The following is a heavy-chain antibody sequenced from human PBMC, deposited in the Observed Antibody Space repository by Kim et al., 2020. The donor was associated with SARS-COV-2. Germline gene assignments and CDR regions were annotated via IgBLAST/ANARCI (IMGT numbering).Heavy chain of an antibody. CDR1: GGSISSYY. D-gene: IGHD6-6*01. Sequence: SETLSLTCTVSGGSISSYYWSWIRQPPGKGLEWIGYIYYTGSTTYNPSLKSRVTISVDTSKNQFSLKLSSVTAADTAVYYCARVRYSSSRTYYYYYGVDVGGQGTTVTVS. CDR2: IYYTGST. J-gene: IGHJ6*02. V-gene: IGHV4-59*13. CDR3: ARVRYSSSRTYYYYYGVDV.